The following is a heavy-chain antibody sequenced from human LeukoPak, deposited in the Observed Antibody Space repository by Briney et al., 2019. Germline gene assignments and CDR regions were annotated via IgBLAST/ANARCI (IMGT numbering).Heavy chain of an antibody. D-gene: IGHD3-22*01. Sequence: PGGSLRLSCAASGFTFSSYWMSWVRQAPGKGLEWVANIKQDGSEKYYVDSVKGRFTISRDNAKNTLYLQMNSLRAEDTAVYYCARERRYYYDSSGYHGAFDIWGQGTMVTVSS. CDR2: IKQDGSEK. J-gene: IGHJ3*02. CDR1: GFTFSSYW. V-gene: IGHV3-7*01. CDR3: ARERRYYYDSSGYHGAFDI.